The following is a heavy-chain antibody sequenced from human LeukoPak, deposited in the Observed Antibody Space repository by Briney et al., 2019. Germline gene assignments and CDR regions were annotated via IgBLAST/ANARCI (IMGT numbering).Heavy chain of an antibody. Sequence: SVTVSCKASGGTFSSYAISWVRQAPGQGLEWMGGIIPIFGTANYAQKFQGRVTITTDESTSTAYMELSSLRSEDTAVYYCVRVPRGYSYGYRWFDPWGQGTLVTVSS. CDR1: GGTFSSYA. CDR2: IIPIFGTA. D-gene: IGHD5-18*01. V-gene: IGHV1-69*05. J-gene: IGHJ5*02. CDR3: VRVPRGYSYGYRWFDP.